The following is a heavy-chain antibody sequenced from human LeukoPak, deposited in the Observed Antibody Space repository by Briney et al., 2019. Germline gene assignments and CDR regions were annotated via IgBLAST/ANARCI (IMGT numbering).Heavy chain of an antibody. J-gene: IGHJ5*02. CDR1: GYTFTSYD. V-gene: IGHV1-8*01. D-gene: IGHD6-19*01. Sequence: ASVNVSCKASGYTFTSYDINWVRQATGQGLEWMGWMNPNSGNTDYAQKSQGRVTMTRNTSISPAYMELSSLRSEHTAVYYCARYSSGWYWEDWFDPWGQGTLVTVS. CDR3: ARYSSGWYWEDWFDP. CDR2: MNPNSGNT.